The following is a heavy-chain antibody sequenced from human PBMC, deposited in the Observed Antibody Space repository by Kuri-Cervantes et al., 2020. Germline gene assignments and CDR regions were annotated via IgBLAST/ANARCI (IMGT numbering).Heavy chain of an antibody. CDR2: ISSSSSTI. CDR3: ARVRVAVAGIIDY. CDR1: GFTFSSFG. D-gene: IGHD6-19*01. V-gene: IGHV3-48*04. J-gene: IGHJ4*02. Sequence: GGSLRLSCAASGFTFSSFGMHWVRQAPGKGLEWVSYISSSSSTIYYADSVKGRFTISRDNAKNSLYLQMNSLRAEDTAVYYCARVRVAVAGIIDYWGQGTLVTVSS.